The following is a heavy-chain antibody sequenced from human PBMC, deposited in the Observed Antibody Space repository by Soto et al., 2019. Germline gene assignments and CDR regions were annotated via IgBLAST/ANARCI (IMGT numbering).Heavy chain of an antibody. J-gene: IGHJ5*02. Sequence: SETLSLTCAVYGGSFSGYYWSWIRQPPGKGLEWIGEINHSGSTNYNPSLKSRVTISVDTSKNQFSLKLSSVTAADTAVYYCARRICRSGYYYLECWLDPWGQGTLVTVSS. CDR3: ARRICRSGYYYLECWLDP. CDR2: INHSGST. CDR1: GGSFSGYY. V-gene: IGHV4-34*01. D-gene: IGHD3-22*01.